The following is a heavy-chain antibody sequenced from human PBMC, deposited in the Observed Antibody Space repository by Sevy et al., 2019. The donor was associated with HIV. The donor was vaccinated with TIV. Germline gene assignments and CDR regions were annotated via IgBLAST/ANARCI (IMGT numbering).Heavy chain of an antibody. J-gene: IGHJ6*03. CDR1: GFTFSDYY. CDR2: RSSSSSYT. D-gene: IGHD3-3*01. Sequence: GGSLRLSCAASGFTFSDYYMSWIRLAPGKGLEWVSCRSSSSSYTNFADSVKGRFTISRDNAKNSLYLQMNSLRAEDTAVYYCARSIFGVVTEEYYYYYMDVWGKGTTVTVSS. V-gene: IGHV3-11*06. CDR3: ARSIFGVVTEEYYYYYMDV.